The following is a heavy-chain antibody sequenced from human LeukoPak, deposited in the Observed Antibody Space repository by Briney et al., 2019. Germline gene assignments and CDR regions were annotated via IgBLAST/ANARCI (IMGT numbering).Heavy chain of an antibody. D-gene: IGHD3-10*01. Sequence: GASVKVSCKASGYTFTSYYMHWVRQAPGQGLEWMGIINPSGGSTSYAQKFQGRVTMTRDMSTSTVYMELSSLRSEDTAVYYCARDLLPSAFGESPTVMGYWGQGTLVTVSS. J-gene: IGHJ4*02. CDR1: GYTFTSYY. CDR3: ARDLLPSAFGESPTVMGY. CDR2: INPSGGST. V-gene: IGHV1-46*01.